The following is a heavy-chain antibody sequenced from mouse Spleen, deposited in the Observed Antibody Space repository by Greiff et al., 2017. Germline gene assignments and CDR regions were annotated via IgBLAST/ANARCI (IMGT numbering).Heavy chain of an antibody. CDR3: ARKGAARATRAMDY. V-gene: IGHV5-17*01. D-gene: IGHD3-1*01. CDR2: ISSGSSTI. Sequence: EVKLMESGGGLVQPGGSRKLSCAASGFTFSDYGMHWVRQAPEKGLEWVAYISSGSSTIYYADTVKGRFTISRDNAKNTLFLQMTSLRSEDTAMYYCARKGAARATRAMDYWGQGTSVTVSS. J-gene: IGHJ4*01. CDR1: GFTFSDYG.